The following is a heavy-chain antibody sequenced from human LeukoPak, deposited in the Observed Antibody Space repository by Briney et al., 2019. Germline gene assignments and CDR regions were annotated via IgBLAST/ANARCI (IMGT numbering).Heavy chain of an antibody. CDR1: GGSISSYY. V-gene: IGHV4-59*01. Sequence: SETLSLTCTVSGGSISSYYWSWIRQPPGKGLEWIGYSYYSGSTNYNPSLKSRVTISVDTSKNQFSLKLSSVTAADTAVYYCAREVFRYCDMDVWGKGTTVTVSS. D-gene: IGHD2-8*01. CDR3: AREVFRYCDMDV. J-gene: IGHJ6*03. CDR2: SYYSGST.